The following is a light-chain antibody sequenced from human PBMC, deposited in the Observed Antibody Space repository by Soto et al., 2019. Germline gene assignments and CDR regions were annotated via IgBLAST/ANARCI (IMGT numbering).Light chain of an antibody. Sequence: EIVLTQSPATLSLFPGERATLSCRASQSVSSYLAWYQQKPGQAPRLLLYDSSSRAAGIPARFSGSGSGTDFPLTITSLEPEDFAVYYCQQRSSWITFGQGTRLEIE. CDR1: QSVSSY. J-gene: IGKJ5*01. V-gene: IGKV3-11*01. CDR3: QQRSSWIT. CDR2: DSS.